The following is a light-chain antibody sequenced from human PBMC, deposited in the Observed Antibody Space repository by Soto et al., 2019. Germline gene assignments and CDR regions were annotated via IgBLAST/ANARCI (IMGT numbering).Light chain of an antibody. CDR3: QQRSNWPPSIT. V-gene: IGKV3-11*01. CDR1: QSVSSY. Sequence: EIVLTQSPGTLSLSPGERATLSCRASQSVSSYLAWYQQKPGQAPRLLIYGASSRATGIPDRFSGSGSGTDFTLTTSSLEPEDFAVYYCQQRSNWPPSITFGQGTRLEIK. J-gene: IGKJ5*01. CDR2: GAS.